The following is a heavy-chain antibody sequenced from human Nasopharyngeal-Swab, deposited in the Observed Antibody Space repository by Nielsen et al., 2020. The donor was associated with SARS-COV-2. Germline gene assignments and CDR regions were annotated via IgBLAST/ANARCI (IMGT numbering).Heavy chain of an antibody. D-gene: IGHD1-1*01. CDR2: IRSGSTI. CDR1: GFTFSDYY. CDR3: ATGDRASDY. Sequence: GESLKISCAASGFTFSDYYMSWIRQAPGKGLEWVSYIRSGSTIYYADSVKGRFTISRDNAKNSLYLQMNSLRAEDTAVYYCATGDRASDYWGQGTLVTVSS. J-gene: IGHJ4*02. V-gene: IGHV3-11*04.